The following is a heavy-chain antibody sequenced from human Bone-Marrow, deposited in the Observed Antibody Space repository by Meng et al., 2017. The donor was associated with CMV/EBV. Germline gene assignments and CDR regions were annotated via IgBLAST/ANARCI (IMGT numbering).Heavy chain of an antibody. V-gene: IGHV3-15*01. D-gene: IGHD2-15*01. CDR1: GFTFSNAW. Sequence: GGSLRLSCAASGFTFSNAWMSWVRQAPGKGLEWVGRIKSKTDGGTTDYAAPVKGRFTISRDDSKNTLYLEMNSLKTEDTAVYYCATGPLRYCSSSSCPAYFDHCGEATRAASSS. J-gene: IGHJ4*02. CDR3: ATGPLRYCSSSSCPAYFDH. CDR2: IKSKTDGGTT.